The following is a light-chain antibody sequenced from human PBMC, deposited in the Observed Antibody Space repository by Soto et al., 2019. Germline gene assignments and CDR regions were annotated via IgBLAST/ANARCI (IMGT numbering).Light chain of an antibody. CDR2: NHN. CDR3: ATWDDRLNGWV. Sequence: QLVLTQPPSASGTPGQRVTISCSGSSSNIGSNSVNWYQHLPGTAPKLLIYNHNQRPSGVPDRISGSKTGTSASLAISGLQSDDEADYYCATWDDRLNGWVFGGGTKVTVL. V-gene: IGLV1-44*01. J-gene: IGLJ3*02. CDR1: SSNIGSNS.